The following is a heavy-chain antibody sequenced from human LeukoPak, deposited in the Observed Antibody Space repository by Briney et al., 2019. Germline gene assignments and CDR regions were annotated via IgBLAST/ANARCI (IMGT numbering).Heavy chain of an antibody. V-gene: IGHV3-30*04. CDR2: ISYDGSNK. D-gene: IGHD6-6*01. CDR1: GFTLSSYV. CDR3: AGDKGSSYLSSFDY. J-gene: IGHJ4*02. Sequence: GGSLRLSCAASGFTLSSYVMHWVRQAPGKGLEWVAVISYDGSNKYYADSVKGRFTISRDNSKNTLYLQMNSLRAEDTAVYYCAGDKGSSYLSSFDYWGQGTLVTVSS.